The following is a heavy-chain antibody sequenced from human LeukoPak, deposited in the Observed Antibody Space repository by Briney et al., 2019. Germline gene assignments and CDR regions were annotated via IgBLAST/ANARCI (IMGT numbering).Heavy chain of an antibody. D-gene: IGHD3-3*02. CDR3: ARDPFLSHYFDY. V-gene: IGHV3-33*01. CDR2: IWYDGSNK. CDR1: GFTFSSYG. Sequence: GGSLRLSCAASGFTFSSYGMHWVRQAPGKGLEWVAVIWYDGSNKYYADSVKGRFTISRDNSKNTLYLQMNSLRAEDTAVYFCARDPFLSHYFDYWGQGTLVTVSS. J-gene: IGHJ4*02.